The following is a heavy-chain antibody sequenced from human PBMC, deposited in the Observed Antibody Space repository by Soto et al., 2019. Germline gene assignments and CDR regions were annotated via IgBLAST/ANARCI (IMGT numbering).Heavy chain of an antibody. V-gene: IGHV4-59*01. J-gene: IGHJ5*02. D-gene: IGHD3-3*01. CDR1: GGSISSYY. Sequence: QVQLQESGPGLVKPSETLSLTCTVSGGSISSYYWSWIRQPPGKGLEWIGYIYYNGSTNYNPSLKRRVTISVDTSKNKFSLKLSSVTAADTAVYSCARPYHDFWSGYWRWFDPWGQGTLVTVSS. CDR2: IYYNGST. CDR3: ARPYHDFWSGYWRWFDP.